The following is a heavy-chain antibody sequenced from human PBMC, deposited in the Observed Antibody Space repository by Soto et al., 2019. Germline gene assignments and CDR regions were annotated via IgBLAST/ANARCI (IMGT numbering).Heavy chain of an antibody. CDR3: ARELYSSGWYDNWFDP. D-gene: IGHD6-19*01. J-gene: IGHJ5*02. CDR2: IYYSGST. CDR1: GGSISSGGYY. Sequence: SETLSLTCTVSGGSISSGGYYWSWIRQHPGKGLEWIGYIYYSGSTYYNPSLRSRVTISVDTSKNQFSLKLSSVTAADTAVYYCARELYSSGWYDNWFDPWGQGTLVTVSS. V-gene: IGHV4-31*03.